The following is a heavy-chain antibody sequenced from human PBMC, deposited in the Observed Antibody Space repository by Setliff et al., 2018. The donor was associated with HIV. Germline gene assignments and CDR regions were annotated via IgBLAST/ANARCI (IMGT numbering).Heavy chain of an antibody. Sequence: SETLSLTCTVSDGSFSSDYWTWIRQTPGKGLEWIGYIYYSGSTKYNPSLTSRVTISVDTSKKQFSLKLNSVTAADTAVYYCARGPAEWQIVVVPAAHWYFDLWGRGTLVTVSS. CDR2: IYYSGST. CDR1: DGSFSSDY. D-gene: IGHD2-2*01. V-gene: IGHV4-59*12. CDR3: ARGPAEWQIVVVPAAHWYFDL. J-gene: IGHJ2*01.